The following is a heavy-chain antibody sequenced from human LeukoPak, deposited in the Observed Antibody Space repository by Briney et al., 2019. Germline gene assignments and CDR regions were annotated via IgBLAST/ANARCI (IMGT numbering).Heavy chain of an antibody. J-gene: IGHJ4*02. D-gene: IGHD5-24*01. CDR2: INTDGSTT. CDR3: AREDGDAYNFFDY. Sequence: GGSLRLSCAASGFTFSTYWMHWVRQSPGKGLVWVSRINTDGSTTSYADSVKGRFTISRDNAKNTLYLQMNCLTAEDTAVYYCAREDGDAYNFFDYWGQGTLVTVSS. CDR1: GFTFSTYW. V-gene: IGHV3-74*01.